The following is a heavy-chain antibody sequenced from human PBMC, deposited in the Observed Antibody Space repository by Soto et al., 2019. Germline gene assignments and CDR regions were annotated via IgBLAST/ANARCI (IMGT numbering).Heavy chain of an antibody. D-gene: IGHD4-17*01. CDR3: ARRGPYGDYLIY. J-gene: IGHJ4*02. CDR2: ISTYNGNT. V-gene: IGHV1-18*01. Sequence: GASMKVSCKASGYTFTSYGISWVRQAPGQGLEWMGWISTYNGNTNYAQKLQGRVTMTTDTSTSTAYMEPRSLRSDDTAVYYCARRGPYGDYLIYWGQGTLVTVSS. CDR1: GYTFTSYG.